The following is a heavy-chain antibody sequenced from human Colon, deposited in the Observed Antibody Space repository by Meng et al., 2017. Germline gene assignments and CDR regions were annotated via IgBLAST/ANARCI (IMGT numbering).Heavy chain of an antibody. V-gene: IGHV4-4*07. J-gene: IGHJ4*02. D-gene: IGHD1-14*01. CDR3: ARDRVPGKY. Sequence: QGRLQGSGPGLVKPSETLSLTCTVSDDSISRYYWSWIRQPAGKGLEWIGRFYSSGSTNYSPSLKSRVTMSVDTSNNQFSLKMSSVTAADTAVYYCARDRVPGKYWGQGTLVTVSS. CDR1: DDSISRYY. CDR2: FYSSGST.